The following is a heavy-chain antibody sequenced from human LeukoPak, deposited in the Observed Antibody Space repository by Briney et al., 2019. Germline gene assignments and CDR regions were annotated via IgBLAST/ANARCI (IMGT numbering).Heavy chain of an antibody. CDR2: ISGSGGST. J-gene: IGHJ4*02. CDR1: GFTFISYA. V-gene: IGHV3-23*01. Sequence: GGSLRLSCAASGFTFISYAMSWVRQAPGKGLEWVSAISGSGGSTYYADSVKGRFTISRDNSKNTLYLQMNSLRAEDTAVYYCAKAPLLWFGEPYFDYWGQGTLVTVSS. CDR3: AKAPLLWFGEPYFDY. D-gene: IGHD3-10*01.